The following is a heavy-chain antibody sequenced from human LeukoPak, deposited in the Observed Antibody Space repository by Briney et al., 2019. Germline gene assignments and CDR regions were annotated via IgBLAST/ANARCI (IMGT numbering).Heavy chain of an antibody. Sequence: GRSLRLSCAASGFTFSSYGMHWVRQAPGKGLEWVAVIWYDGSNKYYADSVKGRFTISRDNSKNTLYLQMNSLRAEDTAVYYCARRFGEFLYYFDYWGQGTLVTVSS. J-gene: IGHJ4*02. CDR1: GFTFSSYG. V-gene: IGHV3-33*01. D-gene: IGHD3-10*01. CDR2: IWYDGSNK. CDR3: ARRFGEFLYYFDY.